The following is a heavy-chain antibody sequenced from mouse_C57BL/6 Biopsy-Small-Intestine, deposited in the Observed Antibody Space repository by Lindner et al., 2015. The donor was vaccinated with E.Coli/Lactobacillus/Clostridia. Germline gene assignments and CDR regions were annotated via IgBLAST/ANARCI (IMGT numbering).Heavy chain of an antibody. V-gene: IGHV5-17*01. J-gene: IGHJ2*01. D-gene: IGHD2-3*01. CDR1: GFTFSDYG. Sequence: VQLQESGGGLVKPGGSLKLSCAASGFTFSDYGMHWVRQAPEKGLEWVAHISSGSNTIYYADTVKGRFTISRDNAKRTLFLQMTSLRSEDTAMYYCARRERDGYYFDNWGQGTTLTVSS. CDR2: ISSGSNTI. CDR3: ARRERDGYYFDN.